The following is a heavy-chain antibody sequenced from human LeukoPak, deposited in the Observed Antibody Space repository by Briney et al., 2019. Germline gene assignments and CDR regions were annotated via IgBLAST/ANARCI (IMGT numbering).Heavy chain of an antibody. CDR3: ARRLPSRPGGWGYPCDDGMDV. J-gene: IGHJ6*02. Sequence: SETLSFTCPVYGGXFIGYYWSWISKPPGTGKEWTGETSHSGLTRYVPDLKSLVSISVDTPKSQFALKLNFLTVADTAVYFCARRLPSRPGGWGYPCDDGMDVWGQGTTVTVSS. CDR2: TSHSGLT. CDR1: GGXFIGYY. D-gene: IGHD2-8*02. V-gene: IGHV4-34*01.